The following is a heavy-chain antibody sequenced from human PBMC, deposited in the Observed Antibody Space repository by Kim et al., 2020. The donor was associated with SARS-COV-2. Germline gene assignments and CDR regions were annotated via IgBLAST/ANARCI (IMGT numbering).Heavy chain of an antibody. Sequence: GGSLRLSCAASGFTFSSYSMNWVRQAPGKGLEWVSSISSSSSYIYYADSVKGRFTISRDNAKNSLYLQMNSLRAEDTAVYYCARVPRGGYSGYEDDYWGQGTLVTVSS. J-gene: IGHJ4*02. CDR1: GFTFSSYS. CDR3: ARVPRGGYSGYEDDY. D-gene: IGHD5-12*01. V-gene: IGHV3-21*01. CDR2: ISSSSSYI.